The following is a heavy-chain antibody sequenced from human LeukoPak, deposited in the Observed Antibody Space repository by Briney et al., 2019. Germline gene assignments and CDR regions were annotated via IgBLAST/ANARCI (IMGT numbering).Heavy chain of an antibody. CDR1: GYTFTGYY. CDR3: ARVNDSSGYTYFYYYGMDV. CDR2: INPNSGGT. Sequence: ASVKVSCKASGYTFTGYYMHWVRQAPGQGLEWMGWINPNSGGTNYAQKFQGRVTMTRDTSISTAYMELSRLRSDDTAVYHCARVNDSSGYTYFYYYGMDVWGQGTTVTVS. D-gene: IGHD3-22*01. J-gene: IGHJ6*02. V-gene: IGHV1-2*02.